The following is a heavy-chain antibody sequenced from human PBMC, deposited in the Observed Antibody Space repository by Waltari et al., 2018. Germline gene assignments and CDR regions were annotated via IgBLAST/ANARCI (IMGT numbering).Heavy chain of an antibody. D-gene: IGHD2-15*01. V-gene: IGHV1-24*01. Sequence: QVQLVQSGAEVKKPGASVKVSCKVSGYTLTELSMHWVRQAPGKGLEWMGGFETEDGETIYAQKFQGRVTMTEDTSTDTAYMELRSLRSEDTAVYYCATGYCSGGSCGPFDPWGQGTLVTVSS. CDR3: ATGYCSGGSCGPFDP. J-gene: IGHJ5*02. CDR2: FETEDGET. CDR1: GYTLTELS.